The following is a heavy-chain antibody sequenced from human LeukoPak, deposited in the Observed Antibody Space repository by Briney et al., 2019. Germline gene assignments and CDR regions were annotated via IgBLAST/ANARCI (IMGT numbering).Heavy chain of an antibody. CDR3: ATGGHAYCGGDCYRMDV. Sequence: QPGGSLRLSCAGSGFTFSRHSMSWVRQAPGKGLEWVSYISSSSSTISYADSVKGRFTISRDNAKNSLFLQMNSLRAEDTAVYYCATGGHAYCGGDCYRMDVWGKGTTVTVSS. CDR1: GFTFSRHS. V-gene: IGHV3-48*01. J-gene: IGHJ6*03. D-gene: IGHD2-21*02. CDR2: ISSSSSTI.